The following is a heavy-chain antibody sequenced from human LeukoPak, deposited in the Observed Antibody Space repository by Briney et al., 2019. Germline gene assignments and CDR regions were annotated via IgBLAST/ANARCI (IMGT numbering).Heavy chain of an antibody. J-gene: IGHJ4*02. Sequence: ASVKVSCKASGSTFINYYMHWVRQAPGQGLEWMGIINPSGGSTSYAQNFQGRVTMTRDTSTSTVYMDLSSLRSEDTAVYYCARGSTGTTFDYWGQGTLVTVSS. D-gene: IGHD1-7*01. CDR2: INPSGGST. CDR1: GSTFINYY. CDR3: ARGSTGTTFDY. V-gene: IGHV1-46*03.